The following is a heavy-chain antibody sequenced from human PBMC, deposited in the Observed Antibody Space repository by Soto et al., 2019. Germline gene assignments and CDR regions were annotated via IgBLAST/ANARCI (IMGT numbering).Heavy chain of an antibody. Sequence: GGSLRLSCAASGFTFSTYTMNWVRQAPGKGLEWVSSISSTSTYIYYADSVKGRFTISRDNAKNSLYLQMNSLRAEDTAVYFCATVYYYNSSGYYPPQFDYWGQGTLVTVSS. CDR3: ATVYYYNSSGYYPPQFDY. V-gene: IGHV3-21*01. CDR2: ISSTSTYI. CDR1: GFTFSTYT. D-gene: IGHD3-22*01. J-gene: IGHJ4*02.